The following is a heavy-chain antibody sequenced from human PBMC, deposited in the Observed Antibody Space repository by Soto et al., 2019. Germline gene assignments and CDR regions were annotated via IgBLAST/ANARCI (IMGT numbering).Heavy chain of an antibody. V-gene: IGHV6-1*01. J-gene: IGHJ3*02. CDR1: GDSVFSSTAA. D-gene: IGHD6-19*01. Sequence: PSETLSLTCAISGDSVFSSTAAWNWIRQSPSRGLEWLGRTYYRSKWYNDYAVSVKSRITINPDTSKHQFSPQLNSVTPEDTAVYYCARDRSGSGWFNAFDIWGHGTMVTVSS. CDR2: TYYRSKWYN. CDR3: ARDRSGSGWFNAFDI.